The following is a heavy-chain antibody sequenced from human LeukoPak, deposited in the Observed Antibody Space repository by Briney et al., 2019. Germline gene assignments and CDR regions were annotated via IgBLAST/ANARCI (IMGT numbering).Heavy chain of an antibody. CDR1: GGSFSSNY. Sequence: PSETLSLTCAVYGGSFSSNYWSWIRQPPGKGLEWIGEINNSGGTNYNPSLKSRITISVDTSKNQFSLKLRSVTAADTAVYYCARHGRSNWYGTMRSGHYMDVWGKGTTVTISS. CDR2: INNSGGT. V-gene: IGHV4-34*01. D-gene: IGHD1-20*01. J-gene: IGHJ6*03. CDR3: ARHGRSNWYGTMRSGHYMDV.